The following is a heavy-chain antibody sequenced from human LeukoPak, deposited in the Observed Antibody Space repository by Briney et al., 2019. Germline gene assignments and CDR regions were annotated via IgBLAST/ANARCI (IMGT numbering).Heavy chain of an antibody. CDR2: IYYSGST. D-gene: IGHD3-22*01. V-gene: IGHV4-59*01. CDR1: GGSISSYY. J-gene: IGHJ4*02. Sequence: SETLSLTCTVSGGSISSYYWSWIRQPPGKGLEWIGYIYYSGSTNYNPSLKSRVTISVDTSKNQFSLKLSSVTAADTAVYYCARGPYDSSGYPDRQFDYWGQGTLVTVSS. CDR3: ARGPYDSSGYPDRQFDY.